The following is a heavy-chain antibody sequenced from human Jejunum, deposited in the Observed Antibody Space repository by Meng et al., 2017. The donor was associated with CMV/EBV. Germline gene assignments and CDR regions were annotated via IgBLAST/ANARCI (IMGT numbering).Heavy chain of an antibody. J-gene: IGHJ4*02. Sequence: GFTFSRHWMPWVRPGPGKGLVWVSRLNGGGSDITYADSVKGRFTISRDNAKNTLYLQMNSLRAEDMAVYYCVRAGSGNAYGLVDSWGQGTLGTVSS. CDR2: LNGGGSDI. V-gene: IGHV3-74*01. CDR1: GFTFSRHW. CDR3: VRAGSGNAYGLVDS. D-gene: IGHD1-26*01.